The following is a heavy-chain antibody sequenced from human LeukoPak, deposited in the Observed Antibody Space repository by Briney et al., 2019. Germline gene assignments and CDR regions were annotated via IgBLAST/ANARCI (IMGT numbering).Heavy chain of an antibody. J-gene: IGHJ5*02. Sequence: ASVKVSCKASGYTFTSYYMHWVRQAPGQGLEGMGIINPSGGSTSYAQKFQGRVTMTRDMSTSTEYMELSSLRSEDTAVYYCARDNSVEDTAWWFDPWGQGTLVTVSS. D-gene: IGHD4-23*01. CDR1: GYTFTSYY. V-gene: IGHV1-46*01. CDR3: ARDNSVEDTAWWFDP. CDR2: INPSGGST.